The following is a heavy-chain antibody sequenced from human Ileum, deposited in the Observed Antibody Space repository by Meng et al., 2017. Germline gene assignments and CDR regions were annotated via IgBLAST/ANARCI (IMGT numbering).Heavy chain of an antibody. CDR3: ARYGGSGSYWHFDP. J-gene: IGHJ2*01. CDR2: IHHSGST. CDR1: GGSFSGYY. V-gene: IGHV4-34*01. D-gene: IGHD3-10*01. Sequence: QFQLQQRGAGLLKPLQTLSLTCAVYGGSFSGYYWTWIRQPPGKGLEWIGEIHHSGSTNYNPSLKSRVTMSIDTSKIQFSLELSSVTAADAAVYYCARYGGSGSYWHFDPWGRGTLVTVSS.